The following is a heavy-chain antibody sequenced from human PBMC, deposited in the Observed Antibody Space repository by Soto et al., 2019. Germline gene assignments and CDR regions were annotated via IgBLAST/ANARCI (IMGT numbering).Heavy chain of an antibody. CDR1: GGSISSYY. Sequence: PSETLSLSCTVSGGSISSYYWHWIRQPPGKGLEWIGEVYRTGSTNYNPSLESRLTISVDKSKNQFSLKLTSVTAADTAVYYCARARATIAAAAIFDCWGQGTLVTVSS. CDR2: VYRTGST. CDR3: ARARATIAAAAIFDC. D-gene: IGHD6-13*01. V-gene: IGHV4-59*12. J-gene: IGHJ4*02.